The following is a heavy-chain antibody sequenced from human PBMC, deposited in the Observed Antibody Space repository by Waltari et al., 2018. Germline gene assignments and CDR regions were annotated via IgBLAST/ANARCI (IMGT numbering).Heavy chain of an antibody. J-gene: IGHJ5*02. D-gene: IGHD4-4*01. CDR1: GYTLTALS. CDR2: FDPEDGET. Sequence: QVQLVQSGAEVKKPGASVKVSCTVSGYTLTALSMHWVRQAPGKGLEWMGGFDPEDGETIYAQKFQGRVTMTEDTSTDTAYMELSSLRSEDTAVYYCATDRYRDGYSKGWFDPWGQGTLVTVSS. V-gene: IGHV1-24*01. CDR3: ATDRYRDGYSKGWFDP.